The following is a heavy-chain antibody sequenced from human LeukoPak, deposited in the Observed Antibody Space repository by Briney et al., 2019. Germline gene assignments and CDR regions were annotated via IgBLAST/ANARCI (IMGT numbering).Heavy chain of an antibody. CDR1: GFTFSSYA. D-gene: IGHD6-6*01. CDR3: ANPGVEQLDFERGFFLLGFDY. CDR2: ISGSGGST. J-gene: IGHJ4*02. V-gene: IGHV3-23*01. Sequence: GGSLKLSCAASGFTFSSYAMSWVRQAPGKGLEWVSAISGSGGSTYYADSVKGRFTISRDNSKNTLYLQMNSLRAEDTAVYYCANPGVEQLDFERGFFLLGFDYWGQGTLVTVSS.